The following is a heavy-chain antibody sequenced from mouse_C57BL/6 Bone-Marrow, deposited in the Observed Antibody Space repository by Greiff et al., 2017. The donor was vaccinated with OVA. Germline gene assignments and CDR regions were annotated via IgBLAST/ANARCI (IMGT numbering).Heavy chain of an antibody. CDR3: ARRIHYYGSSYWYFDV. V-gene: IGHV1-22*01. J-gene: IGHJ1*03. D-gene: IGHD1-1*01. CDR1: GYTFTDYN. Sequence: EVQLQQSGPELVKPGASVKMSCKASGYTFTDYNMHWVKQSHGKSLEWIGYINPNNGGTSYNQKFKGKATLTVNKSSSTAYMELRSLTSEDSAVYYCARRIHYYGSSYWYFDVWGTGTTVTVSS. CDR2: INPNNGGT.